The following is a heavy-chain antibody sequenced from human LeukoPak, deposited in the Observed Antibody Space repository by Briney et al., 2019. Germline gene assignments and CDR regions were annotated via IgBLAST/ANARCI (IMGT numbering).Heavy chain of an antibody. CDR3: ARTLRAKYCGGDCYPGVDPLDY. D-gene: IGHD2-21*01. J-gene: IGHJ4*02. CDR2: IIPIFGTA. Sequence: SVKVSCKASGGTFSSYAISWVRQAPGQGLEWMGGIIPIFGTANYAQKFQGRVTITADESTSTAYMELSSLRSEDTAVYYCARTLRAKYCGGDCYPGVDPLDYWGQGTLVTVSS. V-gene: IGHV1-69*13. CDR1: GGTFSSYA.